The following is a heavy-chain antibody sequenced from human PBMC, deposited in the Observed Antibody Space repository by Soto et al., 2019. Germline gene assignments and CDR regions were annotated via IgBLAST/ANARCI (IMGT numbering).Heavy chain of an antibody. V-gene: IGHV4-59*08. J-gene: IGHJ4*02. Sequence: AETLSLTCIVSGGAISNYYWSWIRQPPGKGLEWIGYIYYSGSTNYNPSLKSRVTISVDTSKNQFSLKLSSVTAADTVVYHCARRYGDYFDFWGQGTLVTVSS. D-gene: IGHD4-17*01. CDR1: GGAISNYY. CDR2: IYYSGST. CDR3: ARRYGDYFDF.